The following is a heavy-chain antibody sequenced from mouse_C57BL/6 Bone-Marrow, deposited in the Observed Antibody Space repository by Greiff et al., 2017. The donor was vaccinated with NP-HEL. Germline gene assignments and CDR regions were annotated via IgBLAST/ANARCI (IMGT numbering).Heavy chain of an antibody. V-gene: IGHV1-36*01. CDR3: AREYGSSHYYAMDY. Sequence: EVQGVESGPVLVKPGPSVKISCKASGFTFTDYYMHWVKQSHGKSLEWIGLVYPYNGGTSYNQKFKGKATLTVDTSSSTAYMELNSLTSEDSAVYYCAREYGSSHYYAMDYWGQGTSVTVSS. J-gene: IGHJ4*01. CDR2: VYPYNGGT. D-gene: IGHD1-1*01. CDR1: GFTFTDYY.